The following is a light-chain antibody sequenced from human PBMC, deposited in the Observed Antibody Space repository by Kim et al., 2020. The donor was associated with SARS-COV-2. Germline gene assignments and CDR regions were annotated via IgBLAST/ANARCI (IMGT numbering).Light chain of an antibody. V-gene: IGLV2-14*03. CDR2: EVT. CDR3: SSYSTRSTLV. CDR1: STDVGGRDY. J-gene: IGLJ3*02. Sequence: QSALTQPASVSGSLGQSITISCTGTSTDVGGRDYVSWYQQHPGKAPKLIIYEVTYRPSAISNRFSGSKSGNTASLTISGLQTEDEADYYCSSYSTRSTLVFGGGTQLTVL.